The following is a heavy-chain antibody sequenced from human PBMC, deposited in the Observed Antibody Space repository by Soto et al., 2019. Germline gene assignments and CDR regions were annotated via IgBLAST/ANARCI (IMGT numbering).Heavy chain of an antibody. J-gene: IGHJ3*02. Sequence: SGPTLVNPTQTLTLTCTLSGISLSTSGVGLGWIRQTPGKALEWLALVYWNDDKHYSPSLKTRLTITKDTSKNQAILTMTNMDPVDTATYYCARGLATLPVFAFDIWGQGTVVTVSS. CDR3: ARGLATLPVFAFDI. CDR1: GISLSTSGVG. CDR2: VYWNDDK. D-gene: IGHD1-1*01. V-gene: IGHV2-5*01.